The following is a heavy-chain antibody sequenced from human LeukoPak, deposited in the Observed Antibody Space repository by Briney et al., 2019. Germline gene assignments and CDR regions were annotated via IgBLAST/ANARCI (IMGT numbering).Heavy chain of an antibody. Sequence: GGSLRLSCAASGFMFSSNWMSWVRQAPGEGLEWVSGITGSGGNTYYADSVKGRFTISRDNSKNTLYLQMNSLRAEDAAVYYCAKDLKSVVAANFDYWGQGTLVTVSS. CDR2: ITGSGGNT. J-gene: IGHJ4*02. D-gene: IGHD2-15*01. V-gene: IGHV3-23*01. CDR1: GFMFSSNW. CDR3: AKDLKSVVAANFDY.